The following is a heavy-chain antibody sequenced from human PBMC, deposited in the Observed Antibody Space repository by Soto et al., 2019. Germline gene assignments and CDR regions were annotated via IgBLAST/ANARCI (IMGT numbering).Heavy chain of an antibody. V-gene: IGHV3-23*01. CDR3: AKALAGDYYYYGMDV. D-gene: IGHD6-19*01. CDR1: GFTFSSYA. CDR2: ISGSGGST. J-gene: IGHJ6*02. Sequence: ASGFTFSSYAMSWVRQAPGKGLEWVSGISGSGGSTYYADSVKGRFTISRDNSKNTLYLQMNSLRAEDTAVYYCAKALAGDYYYYGMDVWGQGTTVTVSS.